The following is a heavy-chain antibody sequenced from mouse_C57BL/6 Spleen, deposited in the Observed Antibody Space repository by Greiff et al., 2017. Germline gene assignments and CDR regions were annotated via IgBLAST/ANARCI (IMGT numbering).Heavy chain of an antibody. CDR2: ISSGSSTI. J-gene: IGHJ2*01. CDR3: ARRSTVSGDY. Sequence: EVKVEESGGGLVKPGGSLKLSCAASGFTFSDYGMHWVRQAPEKGLEWVAYISSGSSTIYYADTVKGRFTISRDNAKNTLFLQMTSLRSEDTAMYYCARRSTVSGDYWGQGTTLTVSS. V-gene: IGHV5-17*01. D-gene: IGHD1-1*01. CDR1: GFTFSDYG.